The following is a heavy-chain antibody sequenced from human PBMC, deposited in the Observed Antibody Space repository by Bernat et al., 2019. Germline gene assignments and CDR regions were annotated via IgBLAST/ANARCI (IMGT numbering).Heavy chain of an antibody. CDR3: ASPGAAAGTYYYYGMDV. Sequence: QVQLVQSGAEVKKPGASVMVSCKASGYTFTSYAMHWVRQAPGQRLEWMGWINAGNGNTKYSQKFQGRVTITRDTSASTAYMELSSLRSEDTAVYYCASPGAAAGTYYYYGMDVWGQGTTVTVSS. CDR2: INAGNGNT. D-gene: IGHD6-13*01. CDR1: GYTFTSYA. V-gene: IGHV1-3*01. J-gene: IGHJ6*02.